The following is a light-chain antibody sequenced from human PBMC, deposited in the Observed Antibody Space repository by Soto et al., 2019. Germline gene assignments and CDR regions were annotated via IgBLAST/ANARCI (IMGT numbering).Light chain of an antibody. CDR1: QAITSA. J-gene: IGKJ4*01. V-gene: IGKV1D-13*01. Sequence: AIQMTQSPSSLSASTGDSVTISCRASQAITSALAWYQQKPGKPPKLLIYDVSTLEGGVPSRFSGSGSGTDFTLSISSLQPEDFATYYCQQFQNSPLTFGGGTNVE. CDR2: DVS. CDR3: QQFQNSPLT.